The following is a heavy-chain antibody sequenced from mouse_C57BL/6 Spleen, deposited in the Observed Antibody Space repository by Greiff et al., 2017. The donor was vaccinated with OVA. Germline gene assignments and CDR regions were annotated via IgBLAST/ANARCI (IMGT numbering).Heavy chain of an antibody. Sequence: VQLQQSGPELVKPGASVKISCKASGYAFSSSWMNWVKQRPGKGLEWIGRIYPGVGDTNYNGKFKGKATLTADKSSSTAYMQLSSLTSEDSAVYYCARDYYGLDYWGQGTTLTVAS. CDR3: ARDYYGLDY. CDR1: GYAFSSSW. V-gene: IGHV1-82*01. D-gene: IGHD1-1*01. J-gene: IGHJ2*01. CDR2: IYPGVGDT.